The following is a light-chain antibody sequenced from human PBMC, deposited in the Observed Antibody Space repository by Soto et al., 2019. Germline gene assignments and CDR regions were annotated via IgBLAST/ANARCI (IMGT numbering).Light chain of an antibody. CDR1: QNIDNY. J-gene: IGKJ4*01. CDR2: ATS. Sequence: DIQMTQSPSSLSASLGDRATITCRASQNIDNYLNWYQQKPGKAPKLLIYATSTLQSGVPSRFSGSGSGTEFTLTISSLQAEDFATYFCQESYISPAVSFGGGTKVDIK. V-gene: IGKV1-39*01. CDR3: QESYISPAVS.